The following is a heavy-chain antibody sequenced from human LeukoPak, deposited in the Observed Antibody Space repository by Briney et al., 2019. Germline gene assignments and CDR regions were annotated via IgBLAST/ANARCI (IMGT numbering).Heavy chain of an antibody. CDR3: ASRRRLGPSDY. V-gene: IGHV4-59*12. J-gene: IGHJ4*02. CDR1: GGSISSYY. CDR2: IYYSGST. D-gene: IGHD3-16*01. Sequence: SETLSLTCTVSGGSISSYYWSWIRQPPGKGLEWIGYIYYSGSTNYNPSLKSRVTISVDTSKNQFSLKLSSVTAADTAVYYCASRRRLGPSDYWGQGTLVTVSS.